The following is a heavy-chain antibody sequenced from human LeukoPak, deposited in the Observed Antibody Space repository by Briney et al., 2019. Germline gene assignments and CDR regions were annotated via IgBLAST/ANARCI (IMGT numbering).Heavy chain of an antibody. Sequence: GSLRLSCAASGFTFSSYSMNWVRQAPGKGLEWVSSISSSSSYIYYADSVKGRFTISRDNAKNSLYLQMNSLRAEDTAVYYCARDSTMIVVVNYWGQGTLVTVSS. CDR3: ARDSTMIVVVNY. V-gene: IGHV3-21*01. CDR2: ISSSSSYI. CDR1: GFTFSSYS. D-gene: IGHD3-22*01. J-gene: IGHJ4*02.